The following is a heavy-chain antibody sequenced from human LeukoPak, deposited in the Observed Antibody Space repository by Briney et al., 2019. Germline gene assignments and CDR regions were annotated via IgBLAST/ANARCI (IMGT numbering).Heavy chain of an antibody. CDR3: ARSSGVIGAFDI. V-gene: IGHV1-18*01. Sequence: ASVEVSCKASGYTFINYGITWVRQAPGQGLEWMGWISAYNSAYNGNTHYAQKLQGRVTMTTDTSTNTGYMELRSLRSDDTAVYYCARSSGVIGAFDIWGQGTMVTVSS. D-gene: IGHD3-10*01. CDR1: GYTFINYG. J-gene: IGHJ3*02. CDR2: ISAYNSAYNGNT.